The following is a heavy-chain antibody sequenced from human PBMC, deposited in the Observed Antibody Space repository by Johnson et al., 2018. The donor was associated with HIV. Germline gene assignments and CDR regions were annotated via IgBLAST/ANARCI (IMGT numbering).Heavy chain of an antibody. Sequence: QVQLVESGGGLVQPGGSLRLSCAASGFNVSSNYMSWVRQAPGQGLEWVAFIRYDGNNKYYADSVKGRFTISRDNSKNTLHLQMKNVRAWDTGIYYCARSDSGYDAFANWGQGTMVSVSS. CDR1: GFNVSSNY. CDR3: ARSDSGYDAFAN. D-gene: IGHD5-12*01. CDR2: IRYDGNNK. V-gene: IGHV3-30*02. J-gene: IGHJ3*02.